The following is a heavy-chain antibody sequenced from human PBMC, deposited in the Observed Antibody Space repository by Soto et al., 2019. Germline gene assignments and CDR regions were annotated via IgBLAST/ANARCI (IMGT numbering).Heavy chain of an antibody. CDR1: GGTFGSYA. Sequence: SVKVSCKASGGTFGSYAISWVRQAPGQGLEWMGGIIPIFGTANYAQKFQGRVTITADESTSTAYMELSSLRSEDTAVYYCASVKDYYDSSGYYIFDYWGQGTRVTVAS. V-gene: IGHV1-69*13. D-gene: IGHD3-22*01. CDR3: ASVKDYYDSSGYYIFDY. CDR2: IIPIFGTA. J-gene: IGHJ4*02.